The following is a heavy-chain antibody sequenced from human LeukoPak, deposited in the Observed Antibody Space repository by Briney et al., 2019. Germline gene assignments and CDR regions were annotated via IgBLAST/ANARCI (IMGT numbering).Heavy chain of an antibody. D-gene: IGHD3-9*01. J-gene: IGHJ4*02. CDR2: IRYDGSNK. V-gene: IGHV3-30*02. Sequence: GGSLRLSCAASGFTFSSYGMSWVRQAPGKGLEWVAFIRYDGSNKYYADSVKGRFTISRDNSKNTLYLQMNSLRAEDTAVYYCAKDRNFDWLLPDYWGQGTLVTVSS. CDR1: GFTFSSYG. CDR3: AKDRNFDWLLPDY.